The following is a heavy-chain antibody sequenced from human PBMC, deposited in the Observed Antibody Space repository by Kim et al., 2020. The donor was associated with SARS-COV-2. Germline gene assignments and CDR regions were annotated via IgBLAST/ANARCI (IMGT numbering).Heavy chain of an antibody. Sequence: GGSLRLSCAASGFTFSSYGMHWVRQAPGKGLEWVAVIWYDGSNKYYADSVKGRFTISRDNSKNTLYLQMNSLRAEDTAVYYCARAGSKGGDVIAVAGSQFDYWGQGTLVTVSS. V-gene: IGHV3-33*01. CDR1: GFTFSSYG. D-gene: IGHD6-19*01. CDR2: IWYDGSNK. CDR3: ARAGSKGGDVIAVAGSQFDY. J-gene: IGHJ4*02.